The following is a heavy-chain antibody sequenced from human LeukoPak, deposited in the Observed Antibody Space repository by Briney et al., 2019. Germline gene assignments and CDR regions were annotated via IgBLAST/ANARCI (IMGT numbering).Heavy chain of an antibody. CDR1: GYTLTGHY. V-gene: IGHV1-2*02. D-gene: IGHD7-27*01. CDR3: ARQTGDDALDI. CDR2: ISPHSGFT. Sequence: ASVKAYYKASGYTLTGHYIHWVRQAPGQGLEWMGWISPHSGFTMYPQRFQGRVTMTTDTSISTAFLEVRRLRSDDTAAYYCARQTGDDALDIWGQGTMITVYS. J-gene: IGHJ3*02.